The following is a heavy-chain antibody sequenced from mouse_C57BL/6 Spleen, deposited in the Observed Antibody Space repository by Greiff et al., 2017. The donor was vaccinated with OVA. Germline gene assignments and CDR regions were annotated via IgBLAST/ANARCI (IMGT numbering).Heavy chain of an antibody. CDR2: IHPSDSDT. CDR1: GYTFPSYW. Sequence: VQLQHPGAELVKPGASVKVSCKDSGYTFPSYWMHWVKQRPGQGLEWIGRIHPSDSDTNYNQKFKGKATLTVDKSSSTAYMQLSSLTSEDSAVYYCAIGDGYYWYFDVWGTGTTVTVSS. J-gene: IGHJ1*03. D-gene: IGHD2-3*01. CDR3: AIGDGYYWYFDV. V-gene: IGHV1-74*01.